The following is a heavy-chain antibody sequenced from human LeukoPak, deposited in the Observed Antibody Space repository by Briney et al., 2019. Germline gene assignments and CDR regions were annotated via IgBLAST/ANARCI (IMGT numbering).Heavy chain of an antibody. D-gene: IGHD1-7*01. Sequence: QPGRSLRLSCAASGFTFSNYGMHWVRQSPGKGLEWVAVISYDGSIEYYADSVKGRFTISRDDSRNTLYLQMNSLRAEDTAVYYCARDGHEELRTTRINRGVTGAFDIWGQGTMVTVSS. CDR2: ISYDGSIE. CDR3: ARDGHEELRTTRINRGVTGAFDI. CDR1: GFTFSNYG. V-gene: IGHV3-30*03. J-gene: IGHJ3*02.